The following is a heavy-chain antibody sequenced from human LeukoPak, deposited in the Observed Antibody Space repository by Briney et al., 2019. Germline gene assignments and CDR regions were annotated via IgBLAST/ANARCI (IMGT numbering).Heavy chain of an antibody. CDR3: PKGLYGSGSSPDF. CDR2: ISVSGEST. J-gene: IGHJ4*02. Sequence: GRTLRLSCVASGFIFSNYAMTWVPHAPGKGLEWVSAISVSGESTSYADAVKGRLTISRDNAKNTAHLHRNRLRAQARAVYAWPKGLYGSGSSPDFWGQGGLVTVSS. V-gene: IGHV3-23*01. CDR1: GFIFSNYA. D-gene: IGHD3-10*01.